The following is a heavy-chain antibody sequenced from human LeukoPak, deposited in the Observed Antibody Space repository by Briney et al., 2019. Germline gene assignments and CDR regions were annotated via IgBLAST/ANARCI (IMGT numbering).Heavy chain of an antibody. J-gene: IGHJ6*02. V-gene: IGHV3-21*01. CDR1: GFTFSSYS. D-gene: IGHD2-15*01. CDR2: ISSSSSYI. Sequence: GGSLRLSCAASGFTFSSYSMNWVRQAPGKGLEWVSSISSSSSYIYYADSVKGRFTISRDYAKNSLYLQMNSLRAEDTAVYYCARDFSGGSPLWYYYGMDVWGQGTTVTVSS. CDR3: ARDFSGGSPLWYYYGMDV.